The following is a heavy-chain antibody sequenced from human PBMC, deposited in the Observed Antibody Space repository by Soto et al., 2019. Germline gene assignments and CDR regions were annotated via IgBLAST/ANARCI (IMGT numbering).Heavy chain of an antibody. CDR2: ISGSGGST. Sequence: GGSLRLSCAASGFTLSSYAMSWVRQAPGKGLEWVSAISGSGGSTYYADSVKGRFTISRDNSKNTLYLQMNSLRAEDTAVYYCAKDREIGRYYYYGMDVWGQGTTVTVSS. CDR3: AKDREIGRYYYYGMDV. V-gene: IGHV3-23*01. J-gene: IGHJ6*02. CDR1: GFTLSSYA. D-gene: IGHD1-26*01.